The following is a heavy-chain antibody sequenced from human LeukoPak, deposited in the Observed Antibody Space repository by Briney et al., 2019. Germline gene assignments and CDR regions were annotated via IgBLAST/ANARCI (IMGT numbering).Heavy chain of an antibody. V-gene: IGHV3-73*01. CDR1: GFTFSGSA. D-gene: IGHD3-10*01. Sequence: GGSLRLSCAASGFTFSGSAMHWVRQASGKGLEWVGRIRNQANNYATAYAASVKGRFTISRDDSKNTAYLQMDSLKTEDTAVYYCVRHLNGDFDYWGQGTLVTVAS. CDR3: VRHLNGDFDY. CDR2: IRNQANNYAT. J-gene: IGHJ4*02.